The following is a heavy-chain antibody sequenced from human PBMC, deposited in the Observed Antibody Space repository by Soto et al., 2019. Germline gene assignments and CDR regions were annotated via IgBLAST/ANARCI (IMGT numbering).Heavy chain of an antibody. CDR1: GVTFSTYA. Sequence: GGSLRLSCAASGVTFSTYAMTWVRQAPGKGLEWVSAISASGGSTYYADSVKGRFTISRDNSKNTLYLQMNSLRVEDTAVYYSAKVGFPYIYGYLFYYWGQGTLVTVSS. CDR3: AKVGFPYIYGYLFYY. D-gene: IGHD5-18*01. J-gene: IGHJ4*02. CDR2: ISASGGST. V-gene: IGHV3-23*01.